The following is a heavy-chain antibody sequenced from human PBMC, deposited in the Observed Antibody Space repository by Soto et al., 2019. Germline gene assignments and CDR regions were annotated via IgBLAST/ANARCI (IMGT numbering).Heavy chain of an antibody. Sequence: GASVKGSCKASGYTFTRYDINWVRQATGQGLEWMGWMNPNSGNTGYAQKFQGRVTMTRNTSISTAYMELSSLRSEDTAVYYCARGDCTNGVCYNNWFDPWGQGTLVTVSS. CDR1: GYTFTRYD. D-gene: IGHD2-8*01. J-gene: IGHJ5*02. CDR3: ARGDCTNGVCYNNWFDP. V-gene: IGHV1-8*01. CDR2: MNPNSGNT.